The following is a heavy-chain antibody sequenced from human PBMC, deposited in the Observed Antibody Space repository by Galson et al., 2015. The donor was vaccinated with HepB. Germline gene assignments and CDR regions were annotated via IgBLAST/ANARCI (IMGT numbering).Heavy chain of an antibody. D-gene: IGHD1/OR15-1a*01. Sequence: SLRLSCAASGFTFSNYFMTWVRQAPGKGLEWVASIKQDGSGKFYVDSVKGRFTISRDNAKNSVYLEMNSLRVEDTSLYYCVRVGKTNADMWFDTWGQGTLVTVSS. J-gene: IGHJ5*02. CDR1: GFTFSNYF. CDR3: VRVGKTNADMWFDT. CDR2: IKQDGSGK. V-gene: IGHV3-7*04.